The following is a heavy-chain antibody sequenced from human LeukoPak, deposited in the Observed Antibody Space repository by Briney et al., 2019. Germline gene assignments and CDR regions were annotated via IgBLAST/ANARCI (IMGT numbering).Heavy chain of an antibody. V-gene: IGHV1-18*01. Sequence: GASVTVSCKASGYTFTSYGISWVRQAPGQGLEWMGWISANDGNTDYPQKLQGRVTMTTDTSTSTAYMELRSLRSDDTAVYYCARESHVTREDYWGQGTLVTVSS. CDR3: ARESHVTREDY. CDR2: ISANDGNT. D-gene: IGHD3-10*01. J-gene: IGHJ4*02. CDR1: GYTFTSYG.